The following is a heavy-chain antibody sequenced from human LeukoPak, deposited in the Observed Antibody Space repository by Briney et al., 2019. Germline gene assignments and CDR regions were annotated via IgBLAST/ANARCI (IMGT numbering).Heavy chain of an antibody. D-gene: IGHD1-26*01. CDR1: GFTFGDYA. J-gene: IGHJ4*02. V-gene: IGHV3-49*03. Sequence: GGSLRQSCTASGFTFGDYAMSWFGQAPGKGLEGVGFIRSKAYGGTTECAASVRRRFTIPRDDSKSIAYLQMNSLKTEDTAVYYCTRDSSGSYYWVFDYWGQGTLVTVSS. CDR2: IRSKAYGGTT. CDR3: TRDSSGSYYWVFDY.